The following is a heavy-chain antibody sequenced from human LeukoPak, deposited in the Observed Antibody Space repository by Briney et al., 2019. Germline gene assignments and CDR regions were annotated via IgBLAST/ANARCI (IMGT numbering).Heavy chain of an antibody. Sequence: GGSLRLSCAASGFTFSSYCMSWVRQAPGKGLEWVANIKQDGSEKYYVDSVKGRFTISRDNAKNSLYLQMNSLRAEDTSVYYSASVQVCTRPPFDYWGQGTLVTVSS. V-gene: IGHV3-7*01. J-gene: IGHJ4*02. D-gene: IGHD5/OR15-5a*01. CDR1: GFTFSSYC. CDR2: IKQDGSEK. CDR3: ASVQVCTRPPFDY.